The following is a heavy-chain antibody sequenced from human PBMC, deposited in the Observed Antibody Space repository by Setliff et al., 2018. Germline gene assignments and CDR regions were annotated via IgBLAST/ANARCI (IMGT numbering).Heavy chain of an antibody. CDR3: SRLVRFCTRTSCQRLSGDEY. J-gene: IGHJ4*02. CDR2: ANNNNFNT. CDR1: GYIFSDYG. D-gene: IGHD2-2*01. V-gene: IGHV1-18*01. Sequence: SVKVSCKSSGYIFSDYGITWVRQAPGQGLEWMGWANNNNFNTNYAQKFQDRVTLTADTSTTTAYLQLTNLRSDDTAIYFCSRLVRFCTRTSCQRLSGDEYWGQGALVTSPQ.